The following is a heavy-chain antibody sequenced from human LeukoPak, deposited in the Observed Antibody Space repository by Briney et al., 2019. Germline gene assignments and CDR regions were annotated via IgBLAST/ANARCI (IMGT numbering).Heavy chain of an antibody. CDR1: GGSISSGSYY. J-gene: IGHJ6*03. Sequence: PSETLSLTCTVSGGSISSGSYYWSWIRQPAGKGLEWIGRIYTSGSTNYNPSLESRVTISVDTSKNQFSLKLSSVTAADTAVYYCARQGVYGSSWYYYYMDVWGKGTTVTVSS. V-gene: IGHV4-61*02. CDR2: IYTSGST. D-gene: IGHD6-13*01. CDR3: ARQGVYGSSWYYYYMDV.